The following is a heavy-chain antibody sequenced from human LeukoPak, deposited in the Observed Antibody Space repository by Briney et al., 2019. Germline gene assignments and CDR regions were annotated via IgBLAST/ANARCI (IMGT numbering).Heavy chain of an antibody. CDR3: ARSLSSASRVDF. CDR2: INSDGVST. V-gene: IGHV3-74*01. Sequence: GGSLRLSCAASGLTFSSSWMHWARQAPGKGLLWVSRINSDGVSTNYADSVRGRFTISRDNAKNTLYLQMNSLRAEDTAVYFCARSLSSASRVDFWGQGTLVTVSS. CDR1: GLTFSSSW. J-gene: IGHJ4*02. D-gene: IGHD5/OR15-5a*01.